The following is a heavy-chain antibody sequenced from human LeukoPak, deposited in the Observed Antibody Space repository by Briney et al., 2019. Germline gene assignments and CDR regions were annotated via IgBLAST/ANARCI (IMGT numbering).Heavy chain of an antibody. CDR2: IIPILGIA. D-gene: IGHD6-6*01. V-gene: IGHV1-69*04. CDR3: ARDRMYTSSELDY. Sequence: SVKVSCKASGGTFSSYAISWVRQAPGQGLEWMGRIIPILGIANYAQKFQGRVTITADKSTSTAYMELSSLRSEDTAVYYCARDRMYTSSELDYWGQGTLVTVSS. CDR1: GGTFSSYA. J-gene: IGHJ4*02.